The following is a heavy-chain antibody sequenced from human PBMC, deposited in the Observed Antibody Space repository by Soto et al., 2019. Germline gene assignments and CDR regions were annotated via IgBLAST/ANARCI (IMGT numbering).Heavy chain of an antibody. D-gene: IGHD3-3*01. J-gene: IGHJ3*02. CDR3: ANSYDFGVVIYAFDI. Sequence: GESLKISCAASGFTFSSYAMSWVRQAPGKGLEWVSAISGSGGSTYYADSVKGRFTISRGNSKNTLYLQMNSLRAEDTAVYYCANSYDFGVVIYAFDIWGQGTMVTVSS. CDR2: ISGSGGST. V-gene: IGHV3-23*01. CDR1: GFTFSSYA.